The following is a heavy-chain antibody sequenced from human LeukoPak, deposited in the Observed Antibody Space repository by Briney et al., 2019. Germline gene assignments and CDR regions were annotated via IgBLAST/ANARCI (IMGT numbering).Heavy chain of an antibody. CDR1: GGSISSGDYY. V-gene: IGHV4-30-4*08. D-gene: IGHD2-15*01. Sequence: SETLSLTCTVSGGSISSGDYYWSWIRQPPGKGREGIGYIYYSGSTYYNPSLKSRVTISVDTSKNQFSLKLSSVTAADTAVYYCARVFAASYYYYMDVWGKGTTVTVSS. CDR3: ARVFAASYYYYMDV. CDR2: IYYSGST. J-gene: IGHJ6*03.